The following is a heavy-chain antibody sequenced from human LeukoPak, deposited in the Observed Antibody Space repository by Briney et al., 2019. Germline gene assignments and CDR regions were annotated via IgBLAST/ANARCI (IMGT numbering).Heavy chain of an antibody. V-gene: IGHV3-33*01. Sequence: GGSLRLSCAASGFTFSTYGMHWVRQAPGKGLEWVAVVWYDGSNIHYVDSVKGRFTISRDNSKSTLYLQMNSLTAEDTAVYYCARGGYSGTYFFDYWGQGTLVTVSS. CDR3: ARGGYSGTYFFDY. D-gene: IGHD1-26*01. J-gene: IGHJ4*02. CDR1: GFTFSTYG. CDR2: VWYDGSNI.